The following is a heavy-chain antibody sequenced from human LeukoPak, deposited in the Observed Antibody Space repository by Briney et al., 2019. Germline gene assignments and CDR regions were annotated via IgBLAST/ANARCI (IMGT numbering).Heavy chain of an antibody. CDR1: GVSLTNYY. CDR3: ARGRAYYDSTGYGY. CDR2: IYYSGNT. J-gene: IGHJ4*02. D-gene: IGHD3-22*01. Sequence: LSETLSLTCTVSGVSLTNYYWNWIRQPPGKGLEWIGYIYYSGNTNYNPSLNSRVTISVDTSKNQFSLKLSSVTAADTAVYYCARGRAYYDSTGYGYWGQGTLVTVSS. V-gene: IGHV4-59*01.